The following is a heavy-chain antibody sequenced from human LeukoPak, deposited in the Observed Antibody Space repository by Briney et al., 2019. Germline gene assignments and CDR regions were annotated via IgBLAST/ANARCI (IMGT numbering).Heavy chain of an antibody. D-gene: IGHD3-10*01. J-gene: IGHJ5*02. CDR1: GGSISSGSYY. V-gene: IGHV4-61*02. CDR3: ARGRSYYGSGSYLFDP. Sequence: SETLSLTCTVSGGSISSGSYYWSWIRQPAGKGLEWIGRIYTSGSTNYNPSLKSRVTISVDTSKNQFSLKLSSVTAADTAVYYCARGRSYYGSGSYLFDPWGQGILVTVSS. CDR2: IYTSGST.